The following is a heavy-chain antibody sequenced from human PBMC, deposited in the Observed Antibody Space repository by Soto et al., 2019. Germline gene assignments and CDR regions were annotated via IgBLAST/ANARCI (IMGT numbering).Heavy chain of an antibody. D-gene: IGHD3-10*01. Sequence: QVQLVESGGGVVQPGRSLRLSCAASGFTFSSYAMHWVRQAPGKGLEWVAVISYDGSNKYYADSVKGRFTISRDNYKNTLYLQMNSLRAEDTAVYYCERGGGIWFGELPIDYWGQGTLVTVSS. CDR3: ERGGGIWFGELPIDY. J-gene: IGHJ4*02. V-gene: IGHV3-30-3*01. CDR1: GFTFSSYA. CDR2: ISYDGSNK.